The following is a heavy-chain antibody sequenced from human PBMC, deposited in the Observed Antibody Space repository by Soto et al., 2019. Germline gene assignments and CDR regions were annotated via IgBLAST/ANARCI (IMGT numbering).Heavy chain of an antibody. J-gene: IGHJ6*02. V-gene: IGHV4-30-4*01. CDR3: ARTRYSYGYYYGMDV. D-gene: IGHD5-18*01. Sequence: PSETLSLTCTVSGGSISSADYYWSWIRQPPGKGLEWIGYIYHSGTTFNNPSLKSRVTISVDTSKNQFSLKLSSVTAADTAVYYCARTRYSYGYYYGMDVWGQGTTVTVSS. CDR2: IYHSGTT. CDR1: GGSISSADYY.